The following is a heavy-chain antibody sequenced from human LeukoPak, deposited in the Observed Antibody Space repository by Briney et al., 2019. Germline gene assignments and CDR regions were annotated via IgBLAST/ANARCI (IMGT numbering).Heavy chain of an antibody. D-gene: IGHD3-10*01. J-gene: IGHJ4*02. Sequence: SQTLSLTCAISGDSVSSNSAAWNWIRQSPSRGLEWLGRTYYRSKWYYDYATSVKGRITINPDTSKNQFSLQLSSVTSEDTAMYYCARGGNRFGGFCFDYWGQGIQVIVSS. V-gene: IGHV6-1*01. CDR3: ARGGNRFGGFCFDY. CDR1: GDSVSSNSAA. CDR2: TYYRSKWYY.